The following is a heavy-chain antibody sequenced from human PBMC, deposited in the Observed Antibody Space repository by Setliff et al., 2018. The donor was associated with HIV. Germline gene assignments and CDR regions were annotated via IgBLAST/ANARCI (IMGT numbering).Heavy chain of an antibody. V-gene: IGHV4-39*07. CDR1: GASIGRRSDC. D-gene: IGHD3-22*01. CDR3: ARDRRNTYYYESSGYSGAFDI. CDR2: FYYSWNT. Sequence: PSETLSLTCTVSGASIGRRSDCWGWIRQPPGKGLEWIGSFYYSWNTYYNPSLKSRVTVSVDTSKNQFSLKLSSVTAADTAVYYCARDRRNTYYYESSGYSGAFDIWGQGTMVTVSS. J-gene: IGHJ3*02.